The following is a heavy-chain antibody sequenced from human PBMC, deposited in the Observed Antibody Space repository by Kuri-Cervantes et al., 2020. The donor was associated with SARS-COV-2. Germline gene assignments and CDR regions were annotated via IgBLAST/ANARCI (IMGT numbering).Heavy chain of an antibody. CDR1: GFTFSSYA. CDR2: ISYDGSNK. J-gene: IGHJ6*02. Sequence: GGSLRLSCAASGFTFSSYAMSWVRQAPGKGLEWVAVISYDGSNKYYADSVKGRFTISRDNSKNTLYLQMNSLRAEDTAVYYCAKPHYSKAYYYYGMDVWGQGTTVTVSS. V-gene: IGHV3-30*18. CDR3: AKPHYSKAYYYYGMDV. D-gene: IGHD4-11*01.